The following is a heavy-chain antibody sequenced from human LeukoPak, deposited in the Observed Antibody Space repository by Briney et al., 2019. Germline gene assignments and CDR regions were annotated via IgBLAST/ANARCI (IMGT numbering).Heavy chain of an antibody. CDR3: ARGGHDILTGYYFFDY. D-gene: IGHD3-9*01. V-gene: IGHV4-61*01. J-gene: IGHJ4*02. Sequence: SETLSLTCTVSGGSVSSGSYYWSWTRQPPGKGLEWIGYIYYSGSTNYNPSLKSRVTISVDTSKNQFSLKLSSVTAADTAVYYCARGGHDILTGYYFFDYWGQGTLVTVSS. CDR1: GGSVSSGSYY. CDR2: IYYSGST.